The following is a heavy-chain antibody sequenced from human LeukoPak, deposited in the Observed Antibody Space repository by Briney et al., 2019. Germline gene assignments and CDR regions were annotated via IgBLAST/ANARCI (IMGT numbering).Heavy chain of an antibody. CDR2: INPSGGST. V-gene: IGHV1-46*01. J-gene: IGHJ3*02. Sequence: GASVKVSCKASGYTFTGYYMHWVRQAPGQGLEWMGIINPSGGSTSYAQKFQGRVTMTRDMSTSTVYMELSSLRSEDTAVYYCARDPNYCSGGSCYGRSAFDIWGQGTMVTVSS. CDR1: GYTFTGYY. CDR3: ARDPNYCSGGSCYGRSAFDI. D-gene: IGHD2-15*01.